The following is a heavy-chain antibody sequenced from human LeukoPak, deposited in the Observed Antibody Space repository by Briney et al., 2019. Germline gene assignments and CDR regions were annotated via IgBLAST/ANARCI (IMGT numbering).Heavy chain of an antibody. Sequence: GASVKVSCKASGYTFPRYYMHWVRQAPGQGLEWMGIINPSGGSTTYAQKFQGRVTITRDTSTSTVNMDLNSLRSEDTAVYYCARGGWLQFDAFDIWGQGTMVTVSS. CDR3: ARGGWLQFDAFDI. V-gene: IGHV1-46*01. CDR2: INPSGGST. D-gene: IGHD5-24*01. CDR1: GYTFPRYY. J-gene: IGHJ3*02.